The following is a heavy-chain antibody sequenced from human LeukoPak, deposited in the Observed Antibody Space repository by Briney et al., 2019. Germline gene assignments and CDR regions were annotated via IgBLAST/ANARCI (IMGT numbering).Heavy chain of an antibody. Sequence: GGSLRLSCAASGFTFSSYGMHWVRQAPGKGLEWVSVISYDGSNKYYADSVKGRFTISRDNSKNTLYLQMNSVRAEDTAVYYCAKEGSSGAFDYWGQGTLVTVSS. J-gene: IGHJ4*02. V-gene: IGHV3-30*18. CDR2: ISYDGSNK. D-gene: IGHD6-6*01. CDR1: GFTFSSYG. CDR3: AKEGSSGAFDY.